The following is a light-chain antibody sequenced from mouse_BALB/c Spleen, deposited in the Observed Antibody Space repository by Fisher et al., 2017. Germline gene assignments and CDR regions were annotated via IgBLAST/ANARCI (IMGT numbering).Light chain of an antibody. CDR1: SSVSY. Sequence: IVITQTTAIMSASPGEKVTISCSASSSVSYMYWYQQKPGSSPKPWIYRTSNLASGVPARFSGSGSGNSYSLTISSMEGEDAVTYYCQQFTSSPSITFGAGTKLELK. J-gene: IGKJ5*01. CDR2: RTS. V-gene: IGKV4-61*01. CDR3: QQFTSSPSIT.